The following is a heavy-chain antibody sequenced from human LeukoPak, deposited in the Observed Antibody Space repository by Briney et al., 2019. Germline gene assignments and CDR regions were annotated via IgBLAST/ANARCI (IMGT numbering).Heavy chain of an antibody. D-gene: IGHD6-19*01. J-gene: IGHJ5*02. CDR3: ARGGIAVARGWFDP. V-gene: IGHV1-2*02. CDR2: INPNSGGT. CDR1: GYIFNDYY. Sequence: GASVKVSCEASGYIFNDYYIHWLRQAPGEAREWMGWINPNSGGTNYPQKFQGRVTMTRDTSISTAYMELTSLRSDDTALYYCARGGIAVARGWFDPWGQGTRVTVSA.